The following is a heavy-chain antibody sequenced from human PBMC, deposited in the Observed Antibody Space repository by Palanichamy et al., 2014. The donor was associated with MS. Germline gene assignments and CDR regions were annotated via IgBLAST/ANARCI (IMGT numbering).Heavy chain of an antibody. CDR1: G. CDR2: ISAYNGNT. D-gene: IGHD3-3*01. V-gene: IGHV1-18*01. J-gene: IGHJ4*02. CDR3: ARGGVLRWLLDGSEQQLRYFDY. Sequence: GISWVRQAPGQGLEWMGWISAYNGNTNYAQKVQGRVTVTTDTSTSTAYMELRSLRSDDTAVYYCARGGVLRWLLDGSEQQLRYFDYWGQGTLVTVSS.